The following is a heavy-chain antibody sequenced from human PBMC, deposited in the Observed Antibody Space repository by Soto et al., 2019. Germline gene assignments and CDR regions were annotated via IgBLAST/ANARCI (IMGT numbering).Heavy chain of an antibody. V-gene: IGHV2-5*02. CDR1: GFSLSTSGVG. D-gene: IGHD2-21*02. CDR2: IYWDDDK. J-gene: IGHJ4*02. Sequence: QITLKESGPTLVKPTQTLTLTCTFSGFSLSTSGVGVGWIRQPPGKALEWLALIYWDDDKRYSPSLKSRLTITKDTFKNQVVLTMTNMDPVDTATYYCARRQTYCGGNCYSGFDYWGQGTLVTVSS. CDR3: ARRQTYCGGNCYSGFDY.